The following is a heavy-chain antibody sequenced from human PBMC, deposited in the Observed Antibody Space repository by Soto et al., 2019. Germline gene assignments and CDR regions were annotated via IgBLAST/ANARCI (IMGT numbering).Heavy chain of an antibody. CDR3: ARVRDTLRHLEMATIS. D-gene: IGHD5-12*01. Sequence: GGSLRLSCAASGFTFSSYSMNWVRQAPGKGLEWVSSISSSSSYIYYADSVKGRFTISRDNAKNSLYLQMNSLRAEDTAVYYCARVRDTLRHLEMATISWGQGTLVTVSS. V-gene: IGHV3-21*01. J-gene: IGHJ4*02. CDR2: ISSSSSYI. CDR1: GFTFSSYS.